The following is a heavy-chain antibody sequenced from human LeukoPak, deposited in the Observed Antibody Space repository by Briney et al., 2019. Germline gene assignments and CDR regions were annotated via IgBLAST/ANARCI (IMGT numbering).Heavy chain of an antibody. D-gene: IGHD3-10*01. Sequence: GGSLRLPCVVSGISLSNYAMTWVRQAPGKGLEWVSYISERGGSTTYADSVKGRFTISRDTSLNTLYLQMNNLRGEVTAVYFCAKRGVVIRGILVIGYHQEAYHYDFWGQGVLVTVSS. CDR3: AKRGVVIRGILVIGYHQEAYHYDF. CDR1: GISLSNYA. J-gene: IGHJ4*02. CDR2: ISERGGST. V-gene: IGHV3-23*01.